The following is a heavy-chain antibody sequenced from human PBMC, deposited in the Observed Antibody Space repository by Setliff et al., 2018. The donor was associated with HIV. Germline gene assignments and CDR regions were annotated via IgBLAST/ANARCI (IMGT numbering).Heavy chain of an antibody. J-gene: IGHJ6*03. CDR3: ARCYYNFWSGYPLDYMDV. CDR2: IYTSGKT. V-gene: IGHV4-4*08. CDR1: GGSISSHY. Sequence: PSETLSLTCTVSGGSISSHYWSWIRQPPGKGLEWIGHIYTSGKTHYSPSLKSRVTMSVGTSKNQFSLKLSSVTAADTAVYYCARCYYNFWSGYPLDYMDVWGKGTTVTVSS. D-gene: IGHD3-3*01.